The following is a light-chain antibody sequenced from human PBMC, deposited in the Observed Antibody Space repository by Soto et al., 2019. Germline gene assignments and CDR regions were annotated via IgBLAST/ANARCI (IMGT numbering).Light chain of an antibody. CDR1: QSVSSL. CDR2: DTS. J-gene: IGKJ5*01. CDR3: QQYNIWPYT. V-gene: IGKV3-15*01. Sequence: IVLTQSPATLSVSPCEIATFSCRASQSVSSLLAWYQQKPRQAPRLLIYDTSTRATGIPARFSGNGSGTDFTLTISSLQSEDFAIYYCQQYNIWPYTFGQGTRLEIK.